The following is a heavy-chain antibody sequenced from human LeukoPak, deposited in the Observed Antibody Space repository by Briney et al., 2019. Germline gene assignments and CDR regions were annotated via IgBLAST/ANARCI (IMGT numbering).Heavy chain of an antibody. Sequence: SVKVSCKASGGTFSSYAISWLRQAPGQGLEWMGRIIPIFGTANYAQKFQGRVTITTDESTSTAYMELSSLRSEDTAVYYCAGGVVDTAMVSWGQGTLVTVSS. CDR2: IIPIFGTA. CDR1: GGTFSSYA. J-gene: IGHJ4*02. V-gene: IGHV1-69*05. CDR3: AGGVVDTAMVS. D-gene: IGHD5-18*01.